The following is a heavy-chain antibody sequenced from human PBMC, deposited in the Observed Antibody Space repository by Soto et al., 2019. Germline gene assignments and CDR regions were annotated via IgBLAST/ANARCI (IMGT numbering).Heavy chain of an antibody. CDR1: GDSISSTKW. D-gene: IGHD3-16*01. V-gene: IGHV4-4*02. CDR2: VYHSGST. Sequence: QVQLQESGPGLVKPSGTLSLTCTVSGDSISSTKWWSWVRQPPGKGLEWIGEVYHSGSTNYNPSLKSRVIISVDNPTNQFSLRLNSVTAADTAVYYCTRDALGGVVDLWGRGTLVTVSS. CDR3: TRDALGGVVDL. J-gene: IGHJ2*01.